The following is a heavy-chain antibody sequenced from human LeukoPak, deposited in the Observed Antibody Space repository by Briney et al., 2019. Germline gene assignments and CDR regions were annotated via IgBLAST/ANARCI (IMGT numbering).Heavy chain of an antibody. D-gene: IGHD2-15*01. V-gene: IGHV3-23*01. Sequence: PGGSLRLSCAASGFTFSSYAMSWVRQAPGKGLEWVSAISGSGGSTYYADSVKGRFTISRDNSKNTLYLQMNSLRAEDTAVYYCAKDTTAWWYHRAYMNVWGKGTTVTVSS. CDR3: AKDTTAWWYHRAYMNV. CDR1: GFTFSSYA. J-gene: IGHJ6*03. CDR2: ISGSGGST.